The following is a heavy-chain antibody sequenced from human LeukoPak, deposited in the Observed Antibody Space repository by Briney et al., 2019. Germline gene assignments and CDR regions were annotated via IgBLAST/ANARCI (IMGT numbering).Heavy chain of an antibody. CDR2: IYYSGST. Sequence: SETLSLTCTVSGGSISSSSYYWGWIRPPPGKWLEWIGSIYYSGSTYYNPSLKSRVTISVDTSKNQFSLKLSSVTAADTAVYYCARRHHGGDPYYFDYWGQGTLVTVSS. D-gene: IGHD3-16*01. CDR3: ARRHHGGDPYYFDY. V-gene: IGHV4-39*01. J-gene: IGHJ4*02. CDR1: GGSISSSSYY.